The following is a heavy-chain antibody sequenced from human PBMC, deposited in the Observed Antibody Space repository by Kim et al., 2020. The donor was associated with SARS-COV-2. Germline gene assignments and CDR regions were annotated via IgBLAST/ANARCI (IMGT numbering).Heavy chain of an antibody. CDR3: ARGPSPWFFDF. Sequence: GGSLRLSCAASGITVTSNYMTWVRQAPGKGLEWVSSRHAGGSEYYADSVKGRFTISTDNSKNTLHLHLNSLRVDDTAVYYCARGPSPWFFDFWGQGALVTVSS. V-gene: IGHV3-53*01. CDR1: GITVTSNY. J-gene: IGHJ4*02. D-gene: IGHD3-9*01. CDR2: RHAGGSE.